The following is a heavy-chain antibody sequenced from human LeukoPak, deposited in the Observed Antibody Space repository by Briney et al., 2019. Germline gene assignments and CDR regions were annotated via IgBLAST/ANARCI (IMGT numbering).Heavy chain of an antibody. CDR2: INPNSGGT. D-gene: IGHD2-2*01. Sequence: ASVKVSCKASGYTFTGYYMHWVRQAPGQGLEWMGWINPNSGGTNYAQKFQGRVTMTRDTSISTAYMELSRLRSDDTAVYYCARADIVVVPPAMPSVKFDPWGQGTLVTVSS. J-gene: IGHJ5*02. CDR1: GYTFTGYY. CDR3: ARADIVVVPPAMPSVKFDP. V-gene: IGHV1-2*02.